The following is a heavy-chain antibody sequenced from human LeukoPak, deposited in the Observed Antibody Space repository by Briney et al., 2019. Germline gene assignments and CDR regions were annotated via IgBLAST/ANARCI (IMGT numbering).Heavy chain of an antibody. Sequence: GGSLRLSCAASGFTFSSYAMSWVRQAPGKGLEWVSGISGSGGSTYYADSVKGRFTISRDNSKNTLYLQMNSLRAEDTAVYYCAKAYSNPYYFDYWGQGTLVTVSS. J-gene: IGHJ4*02. D-gene: IGHD4-11*01. CDR3: AKAYSNPYYFDY. CDR1: GFTFSSYA. CDR2: ISGSGGST. V-gene: IGHV3-23*01.